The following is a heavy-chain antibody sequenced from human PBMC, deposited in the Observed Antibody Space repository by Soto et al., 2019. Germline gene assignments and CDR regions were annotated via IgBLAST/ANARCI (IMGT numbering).Heavy chain of an antibody. Sequence: SETLSLTCTVSGGSISSGDCYWSWIRQPPGKGLEWIGYIYYSGSSYYNPSLKSRVTISVDTSKNQFSLKLTSVTAADTAVYYCARLGAYYQSLDPWGPGTLVTVSS. CDR2: IYYSGSS. J-gene: IGHJ5*02. D-gene: IGHD2-21*01. CDR3: ARLGAYYQSLDP. V-gene: IGHV4-30-4*01. CDR1: GGSISSGDCY.